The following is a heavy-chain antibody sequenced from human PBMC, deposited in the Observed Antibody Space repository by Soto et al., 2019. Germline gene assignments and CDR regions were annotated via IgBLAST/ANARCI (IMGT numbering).Heavy chain of an antibody. D-gene: IGHD1-20*01. V-gene: IGHV4-30-2*01. CDR2: IFHSGST. Sequence: QLQLQESGSGLVKPSQTLSLTCTVSGGSISSGGYSWSWLRQPPGKGLEWIGYIFHSGSTYYNPSLKSRVTISVDGSKSLFSLELSYVRAADSAIYYWASEGGMGCPEWYFNVGGRGTLVTVSS. CDR3: ASEGGMGCPEWYFNV. CDR1: GGSISSGGYS. J-gene: IGHJ2*01.